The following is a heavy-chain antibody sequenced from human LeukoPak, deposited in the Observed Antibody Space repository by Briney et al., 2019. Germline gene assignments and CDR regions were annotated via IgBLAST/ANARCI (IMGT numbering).Heavy chain of an antibody. CDR3: AREGGIMITFGGVIEPYYFDY. Sequence: SGPALVKPTQTLTLTCTFSGFSLSTSGMRVSWIRQPPGKALEWLARIDWDDEKFYSTSLKTRLTISKDTSKNQVVLTMTNMDPVDTATYYCAREGGIMITFGGVIEPYYFDYWGQGTLVTVSS. CDR1: GFSLSTSGMR. V-gene: IGHV2-70*04. CDR2: IDWDDEK. D-gene: IGHD3-16*02. J-gene: IGHJ4*02.